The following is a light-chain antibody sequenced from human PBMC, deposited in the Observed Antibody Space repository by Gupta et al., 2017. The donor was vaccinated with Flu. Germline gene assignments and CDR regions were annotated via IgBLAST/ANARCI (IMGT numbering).Light chain of an antibody. Sequence: DIQMTQSPSTLSASVGGRVTITCRASPSISSLLAWYQHKPRKGPKLLIYFASILHDGVSSRFSGSGSGTEFTLTINRLQPDDAATYYCHQYSSYPLTFGQGTRLEIK. V-gene: IGKV1-5*03. CDR1: PSISSL. CDR2: FAS. J-gene: IGKJ5*01. CDR3: HQYSSYPLT.